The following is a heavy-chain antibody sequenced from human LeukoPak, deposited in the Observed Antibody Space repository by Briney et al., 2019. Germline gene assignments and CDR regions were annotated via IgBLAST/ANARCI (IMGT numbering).Heavy chain of an antibody. CDR1: GGPISSGGYY. Sequence: SQTLSLTCTVSGGPISSGGYYWGWIRQHPGKGLEWVGFIYSSGSSYYNPSLKSRVTISVDTSKNQFSLELSSVTAADTAVYYCARGFGSGTYYYDSWGQGTVVTVSS. CDR3: ARGFGSGTYYYDS. V-gene: IGHV4-31*03. CDR2: IYSSGSS. J-gene: IGHJ4*02. D-gene: IGHD3-10*01.